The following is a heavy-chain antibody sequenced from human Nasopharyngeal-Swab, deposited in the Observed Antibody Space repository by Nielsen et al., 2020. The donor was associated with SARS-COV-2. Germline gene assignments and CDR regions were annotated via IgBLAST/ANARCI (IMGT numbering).Heavy chain of an antibody. CDR3: ARDVTSQKFEY. J-gene: IGHJ4*02. CDR1: GGSISSGGYI. Sequence: SETLSLTCTVSGGSISSGGYIWSWIRQHPGKGLEWIGNVYYGGSARYNPSLKSRVTISVDTSKNQFSLKVNSVTAADTATYYCARDVTSQKFEYWGQRTAVTVSS. V-gene: IGHV4-31*03. D-gene: IGHD2-2*01. CDR2: VYYGGSA.